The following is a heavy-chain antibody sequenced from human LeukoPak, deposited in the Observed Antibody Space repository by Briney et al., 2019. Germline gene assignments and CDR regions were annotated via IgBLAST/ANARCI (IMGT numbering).Heavy chain of an antibody. CDR1: GYTFTGYY. J-gene: IGHJ6*03. V-gene: IGHV1-2*06. Sequence: GASVKVSCKASGYTFTGYYMHWVRQAPGQGLEWMGRINPNSGGTNYAQKFQGRVTMSRDTSISTAYMELSRLRSDDMAVYYCARDLDSYYDYVWGSYRTPYYYYYMDVWGKGTTVTVSS. CDR2: INPNSGGT. CDR3: ARDLDSYYDYVWGSYRTPYYYYYMDV. D-gene: IGHD3-16*02.